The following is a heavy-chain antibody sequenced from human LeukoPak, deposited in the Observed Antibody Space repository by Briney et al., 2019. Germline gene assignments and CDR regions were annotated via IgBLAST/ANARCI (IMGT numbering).Heavy chain of an antibody. D-gene: IGHD3-10*01. V-gene: IGHV4-4*07. CDR2: IYGSGST. CDR3: ARDSGTTGEVKFDP. CDR1: GASISSY. Sequence: SETLSLTCSVSGASISSYWSWIRQPAGKGLEWIGRIYGSGSTNYNPSLQSRITMSLDTSKNQVSLKITSVTAADTAVYYCARDSGTTGEVKFDPWGPGTLVIVSS. J-gene: IGHJ5*02.